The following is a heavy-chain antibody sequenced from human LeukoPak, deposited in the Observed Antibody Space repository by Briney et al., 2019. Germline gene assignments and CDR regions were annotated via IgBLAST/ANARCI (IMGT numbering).Heavy chain of an antibody. Sequence: SETLSLTCAVYGGSFSGYYRSWIRQPPGKGLKWIGEINHSGSTNYNPSLKSRVTISVDTSKNQFSLKLSSVTAADTAVYYCARAYCSSTSCRNWFDPWGQGTLVTVSS. D-gene: IGHD2-2*01. V-gene: IGHV4-34*01. CDR1: GGSFSGYY. CDR3: ARAYCSSTSCRNWFDP. CDR2: INHSGST. J-gene: IGHJ5*02.